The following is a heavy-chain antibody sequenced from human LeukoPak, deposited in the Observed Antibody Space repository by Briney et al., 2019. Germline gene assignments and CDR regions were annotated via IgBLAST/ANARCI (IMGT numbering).Heavy chain of an antibody. Sequence: SVEVSCKASGYTFTGYYMHWVRQAPGQGLEWMGWINPNSGGTNYAQKFQGRVTMTRDTSISTAYMELSRLRSDDTAVYYCARDYYDSSGYPGRFGYWGQGTLVTVSS. J-gene: IGHJ4*02. CDR2: INPNSGGT. CDR3: ARDYYDSSGYPGRFGY. CDR1: GYTFTGYY. D-gene: IGHD3-22*01. V-gene: IGHV1-2*02.